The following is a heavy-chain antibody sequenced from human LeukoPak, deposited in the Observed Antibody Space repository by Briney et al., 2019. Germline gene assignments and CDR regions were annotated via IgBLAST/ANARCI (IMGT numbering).Heavy chain of an antibody. J-gene: IGHJ4*02. CDR1: GFTFDDYA. CDR3: AKDIQYYDSSGYYAV. D-gene: IGHD3-22*01. Sequence: GGSLRFSCAASGFTFDDYAMHWVRQAPGKGLEWVSGISWNSGSIGYADSVKGRFTISRDNAKNSLYLQMNSLRAEDTALYYCAKDIQYYDSSGYYAVWGQGTLVTVSS. CDR2: ISWNSGSI. V-gene: IGHV3-9*01.